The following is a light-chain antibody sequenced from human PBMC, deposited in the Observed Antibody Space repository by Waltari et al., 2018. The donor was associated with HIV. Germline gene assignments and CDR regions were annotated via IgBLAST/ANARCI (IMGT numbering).Light chain of an antibody. CDR1: SSDVGSYDY. CDR3: SSYTSSTTLL. V-gene: IGLV2-14*01. CDR2: EVN. J-gene: IGLJ2*01. Sequence: QSALTQPAPVSGSPGQSITISCTGSSSDVGSYDYVSWYQQHPGKAPKLMIYEVNNRPSGVSNRFSGSKSGNTASLTISGLQAEDEAEYYCSSYTSSTTLLFGGGTKVTVL.